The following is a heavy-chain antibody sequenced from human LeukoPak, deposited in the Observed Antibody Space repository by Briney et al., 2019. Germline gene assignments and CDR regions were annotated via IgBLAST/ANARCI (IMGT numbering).Heavy chain of an antibody. CDR3: ARAGITNWFDP. J-gene: IGHJ5*02. D-gene: IGHD3-10*01. V-gene: IGHV4-34*01. Sequence: SETLSLTCAVYGGSFSGYYWSWIRQPPGKGLEWIGYIYHSGSTYYNPSLKSRVTISVDRSKNQFSLKLSSVTAADTAVYYCARAGITNWFDPWGQGTLVTVSS. CDR1: GGSFSGYY. CDR2: IYHSGST.